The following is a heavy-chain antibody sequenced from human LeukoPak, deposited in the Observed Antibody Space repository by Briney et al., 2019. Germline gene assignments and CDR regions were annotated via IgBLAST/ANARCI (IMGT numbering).Heavy chain of an antibody. CDR3: AREDPQTTVPEGMDV. CDR1: GGSISTYY. Sequence: SETLSLTCGVSGGSISTYYWSWIRQSPGKGLEWIGYIYYTGTTNYNPSLRSRVTISVDTSRNQFSLRLSSVTPADTAVYYCAREDPQTTVPEGMDVWGHGTTVIVSS. CDR2: IYYTGTT. D-gene: IGHD4-17*01. J-gene: IGHJ6*02. V-gene: IGHV4-59*01.